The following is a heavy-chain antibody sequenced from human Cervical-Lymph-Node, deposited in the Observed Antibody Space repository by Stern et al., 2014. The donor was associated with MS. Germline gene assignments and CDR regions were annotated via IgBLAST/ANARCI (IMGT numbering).Heavy chain of an antibody. CDR1: GSTFSSSP. Sequence: VQLVESGAEVKEPGSSVKVSCKASGSTFSSSPISWVRQAPGQGLEWMGGIIPMFLTPNYAQNFEDRVRITADRSTTTVHMELSSLTSEDTAVYYCARGEYARTPPIMGRQIYYYGTDVWGQGTTVIVSS. V-gene: IGHV1-69*06. D-gene: IGHD3-10*01. CDR2: IIPMFLTP. J-gene: IGHJ6*02. CDR3: ARGEYARTPPIMGRQIYYYGTDV.